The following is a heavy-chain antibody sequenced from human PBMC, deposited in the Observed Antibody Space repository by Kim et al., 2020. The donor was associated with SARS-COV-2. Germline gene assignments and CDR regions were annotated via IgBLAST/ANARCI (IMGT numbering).Heavy chain of an antibody. CDR3: ASWDYSDNAGLVH. CDR2: FFRSGST. Sequence: SETLSLTCTVSGAPISSYYWVWVRQPPGKGLEWMATFFRSGSTSSNASLKSRVTISADTSNHQFSLQLSSVTAADTAVYYCASWDYSDNAGLVHWGQGTLVTVSS. V-gene: IGHV4-59*13. CDR1: GAPISSYY. D-gene: IGHD4-4*01. J-gene: IGHJ4*02.